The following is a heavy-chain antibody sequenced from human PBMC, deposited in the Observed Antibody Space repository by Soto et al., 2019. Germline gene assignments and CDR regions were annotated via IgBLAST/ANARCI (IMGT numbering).Heavy chain of an antibody. CDR3: ARGDYYGWGLTQDWGMDV. Sequence: QVQLVESGGGVVQPGRSLRLSCAASGFTFSSYAMHWVRQAPGKGLEWVAVISYDGSNKYYADSVKGRFTISRDNSKNPLYLQMNSLRAEDTAVYYCARGDYYGWGLTQDWGMDVWGQGTTVTVSS. V-gene: IGHV3-30-3*01. CDR2: ISYDGSNK. J-gene: IGHJ6*02. D-gene: IGHD3-10*01. CDR1: GFTFSSYA.